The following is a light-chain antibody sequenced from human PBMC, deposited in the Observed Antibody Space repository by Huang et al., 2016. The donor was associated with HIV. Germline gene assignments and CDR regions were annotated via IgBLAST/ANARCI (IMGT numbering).Light chain of an antibody. Sequence: EIVLTQSPGTLSLSPGERATLPCRASQSVSSTYLAWYQQKPGQAPRLLIYGESSRSTGIPDRFSGSGSGTDFTLTISRLEPEDFAVYYCQQYGSSPPWTFGQGTKVEIK. CDR3: QQYGSSPPWT. J-gene: IGKJ1*01. CDR2: GES. CDR1: QSVSSTY. V-gene: IGKV3-20*01.